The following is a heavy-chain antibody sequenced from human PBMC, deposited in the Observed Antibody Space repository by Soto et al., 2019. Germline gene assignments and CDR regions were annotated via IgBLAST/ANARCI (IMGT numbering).Heavy chain of an antibody. V-gene: IGHV4-39*01. Sequence: KALSLTSVVPGHSSVVNTYYWGWVRQSPGKGLEWIGSVYHSGISYYNPSLRSRFTTSVDTSKNQFSLRLSSVTAADTAVYYCARQIPPDLIVYYYDIIDSWGQGALVTVSS. D-gene: IGHD3-22*01. CDR3: ARQIPPDLIVYYYDIIDS. CDR1: GHSSVVNTYY. CDR2: VYHSGIS. J-gene: IGHJ4*02.